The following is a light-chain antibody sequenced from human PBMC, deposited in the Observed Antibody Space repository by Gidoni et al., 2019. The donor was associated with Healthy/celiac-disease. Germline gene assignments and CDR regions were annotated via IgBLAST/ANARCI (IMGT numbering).Light chain of an antibody. V-gene: IGLV3-1*01. Sequence: SYKLTQPPSVSVSPGQTASITCSGDKLGDKYACWYQQKPGQSPILVIYQDNLRPSGIPERFSGSNSGNTATLTISGTQAMDEADYYCQAWDSSTAGVFGGGTKLTVL. CDR1: KLGDKY. CDR3: QAWDSSTAGV. J-gene: IGLJ2*01. CDR2: QDN.